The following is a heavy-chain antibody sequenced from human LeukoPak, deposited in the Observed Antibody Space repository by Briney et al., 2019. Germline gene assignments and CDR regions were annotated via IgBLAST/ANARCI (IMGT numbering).Heavy chain of an antibody. J-gene: IGHJ5*02. CDR2: IIPILGIA. Sequence: GASVKVSCKASGGTFSSYAISWVRQAPGQGLEWMGRIIPILGIANYAQKFQGRVTITADNSTSTAYMELSSLRSEDTAVYYCARGRPGVPAAKDNWFDPWGQGTLVTVSS. V-gene: IGHV1-69*04. CDR1: GGTFSSYA. CDR3: ARGRPGVPAAKDNWFDP. D-gene: IGHD2-2*01.